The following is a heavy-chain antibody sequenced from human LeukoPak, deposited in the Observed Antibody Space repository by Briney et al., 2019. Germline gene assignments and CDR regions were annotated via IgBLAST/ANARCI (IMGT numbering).Heavy chain of an antibody. V-gene: IGHV1-46*01. CDR1: GDTFTYYH. CDR3: ATEAPGSYYFDY. J-gene: IGHJ4*02. Sequence: ASVKVSCQASGDTFTYYHIHWVRQAPGQGVAWMGAVYVTGETTRNTQNFQGRVTMTRDTSTGTVYMELASLRSEDTAVYYCATEAPGSYYFDYWGQGVLVTVSS. CDR2: VYVTGETT.